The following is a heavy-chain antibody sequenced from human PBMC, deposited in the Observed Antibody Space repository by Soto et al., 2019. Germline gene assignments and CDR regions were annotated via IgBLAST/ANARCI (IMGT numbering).Heavy chain of an antibody. V-gene: IGHV4-39*01. CDR2: IYYSGST. Sequence: PSETLSLTCTVSGGSISSGGYYWSWIRQHPGKGLEWIGYIYYSGSTYYNPSLKSRVTISVDTSKNQFSLKLSSVTAADTAVYYCARHKIYSYGHGNWFDPWGQGTLVTVSS. J-gene: IGHJ5*02. CDR3: ARHKIYSYGHGNWFDP. CDR1: GGSISSGGYY. D-gene: IGHD5-18*01.